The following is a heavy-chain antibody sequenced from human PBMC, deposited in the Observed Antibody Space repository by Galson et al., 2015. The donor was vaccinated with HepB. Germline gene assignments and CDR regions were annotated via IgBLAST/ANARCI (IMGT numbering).Heavy chain of an antibody. CDR3: ARASYFGYSSSWYLGY. V-gene: IGHV7-4-1*02. CDR1: GYTFTSYA. D-gene: IGHD6-13*01. CDR2: INTNTGNP. J-gene: IGHJ4*02. Sequence: SVKVSCKASGYTFTSYAMNWVRQAPGQGLEWMGWINTNTGNPTYAQGFTGRFVFSLDTSVSTAYLQISSLKAEDTAVYYCARASYFGYSSSWYLGYWGQGTLVTVSS.